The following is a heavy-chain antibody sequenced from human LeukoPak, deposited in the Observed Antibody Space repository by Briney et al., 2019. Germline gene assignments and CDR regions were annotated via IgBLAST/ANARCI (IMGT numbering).Heavy chain of an antibody. CDR3: AKSRPNYDILTGYLDY. CDR2: ISWNSGST. V-gene: IGHV3-9*01. J-gene: IGHJ4*02. CDR1: GFTFDDYA. Sequence: GGSLRLSCAASGFTFDDYAMHWVRQAPGKGLEWVSGISWNSGSTGYADSVKGRFTISRDNAKNSLYLQMNSLRAEDTALYYCAKSRPNYDILTGYLDYWGQGTLVTVSS. D-gene: IGHD3-9*01.